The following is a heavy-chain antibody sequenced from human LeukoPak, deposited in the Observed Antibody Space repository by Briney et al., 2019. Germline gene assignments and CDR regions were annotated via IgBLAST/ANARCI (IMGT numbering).Heavy chain of an antibody. Sequence: SETLSLTCTVSGRSISSSDSYWGWIRQPPGKGLEWIGSMYYSGSTYYNPSLKSRVTISVDTSNNQFSLKLNSVTAADTAVYYCARHPPRDCSSSSCYKRWFDPWGQGTLITVSS. CDR1: GRSISSSDSY. D-gene: IGHD2-2*02. CDR2: MYYSGST. CDR3: ARHPPRDCSSSSCYKRWFDP. J-gene: IGHJ5*02. V-gene: IGHV4-39*01.